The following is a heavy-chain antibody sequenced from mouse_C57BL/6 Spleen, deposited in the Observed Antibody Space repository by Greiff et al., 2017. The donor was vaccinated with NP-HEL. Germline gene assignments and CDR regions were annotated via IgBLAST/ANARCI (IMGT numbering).Heavy chain of an antibody. Sequence: VQLQQSGPELVKPGASVKISCKASGYAFSSSWMNWVKQRPGKGLEWIGRIYPGDGDTNYNGKFKGKATLTADKSSSTAYMQLSSLTSEDSAVYCCAREMGYLAYWGQGTLVTVSA. V-gene: IGHV1-82*01. J-gene: IGHJ3*01. CDR1: GYAFSSSW. D-gene: IGHD2-3*01. CDR2: IYPGDGDT. CDR3: AREMGYLAY.